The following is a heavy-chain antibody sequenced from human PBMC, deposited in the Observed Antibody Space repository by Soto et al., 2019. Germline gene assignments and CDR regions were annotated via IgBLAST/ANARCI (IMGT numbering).Heavy chain of an antibody. CDR1: GDSIASSYC. CDR2: IYHSGTT. D-gene: IGHD4-17*01. CDR3: ARHDFGIFDQ. V-gene: IGHV4-4*02. Sequence: PSETLSLTCVGSGDSIASSYCWSWVRQPPGKGLEWIGEIYHSGTTNYNPSLKSRVTILQDKSNNQFSLRLDSVTAAETAVYYCARHDFGIFDQSGQGTLVTLSS. J-gene: IGHJ4*02.